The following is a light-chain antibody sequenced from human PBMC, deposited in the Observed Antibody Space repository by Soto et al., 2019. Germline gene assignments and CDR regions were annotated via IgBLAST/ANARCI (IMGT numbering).Light chain of an antibody. CDR1: QSVSSW. V-gene: IGKV1-5*03. J-gene: IGKJ3*01. Sequence: DIQMTQSPSTLSASVGDRVTITCRASQSVSSWLAWYQQKPWKVPDLLIYRASSLESGVPSRFSGRGSGTEFTLTISSLQADDFATYYCQQYDSYPLTFGPGTKVDIK. CDR3: QQYDSYPLT. CDR2: RAS.